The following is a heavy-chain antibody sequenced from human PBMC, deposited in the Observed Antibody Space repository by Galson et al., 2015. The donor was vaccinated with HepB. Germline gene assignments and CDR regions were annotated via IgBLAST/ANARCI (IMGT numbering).Heavy chain of an antibody. V-gene: IGHV1-8*01. CDR1: GYTFTSYD. J-gene: IGHJ4*02. CDR2: MNPNSGNT. CDR3: GKGARVTTTDRLPFDF. D-gene: IGHD3-22*01. Sequence: SVKVSCKASGYTFTSYDINWVRQATGQGLEWMGWMNPNSGNTGYAQKFQGRVTMTRDTSTSTVYMEVSSLRSEDTAVYYCGKGARVTTTDRLPFDFWGQGTLVTVSS.